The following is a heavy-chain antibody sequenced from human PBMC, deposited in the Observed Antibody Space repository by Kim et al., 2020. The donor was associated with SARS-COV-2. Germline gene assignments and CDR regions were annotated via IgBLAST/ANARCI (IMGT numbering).Heavy chain of an antibody. V-gene: IGHV4-39*01. D-gene: IGHD3-9*01. Sequence: PSLKSRVTISVDPSKNHFSLKQSCVTAADTAVYYCARLVDILTGYPSDYWGQGTLVTVSS. J-gene: IGHJ4*02. CDR3: ARLVDILTGYPSDY.